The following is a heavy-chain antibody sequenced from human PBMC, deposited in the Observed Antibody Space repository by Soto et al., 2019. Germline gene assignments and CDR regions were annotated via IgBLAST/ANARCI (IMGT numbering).Heavy chain of an antibody. V-gene: IGHV4-31*03. CDR3: AREYDFWSGYYRVGDAFDI. CDR2: IYYSGST. CDR1: GGSISSGGYY. Sequence: SETLSLTCTVSGGSISSGGYYWSWIRQHPGKGLEWIGYIYYSGSTYYNPSLKSRVTISVDTSKNQFALKLISVTAADTAVYYCAREYDFWSGYYRVGDAFDIWGQGTMVTVSS. J-gene: IGHJ3*02. D-gene: IGHD3-3*01.